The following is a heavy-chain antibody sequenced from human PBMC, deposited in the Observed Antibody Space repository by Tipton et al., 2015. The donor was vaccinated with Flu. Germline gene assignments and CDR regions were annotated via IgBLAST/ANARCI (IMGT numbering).Heavy chain of an antibody. CDR1: GFSFRSDG. CDR3: ARGDSGVGTYAFHL. D-gene: IGHD2-15*01. J-gene: IGHJ3*01. V-gene: IGHV3-33*08. CDR2: IWYDGSNK. Sequence: SLRLSCIASGFSFRSDGMHWVRQAPGKGLEWVAVIWYDGSNKIYGDSVKGRFTISRDNTQGTLYLQMNNLRVEDTAVYFCARGDSGVGTYAFHLWGQGTTVTVSS.